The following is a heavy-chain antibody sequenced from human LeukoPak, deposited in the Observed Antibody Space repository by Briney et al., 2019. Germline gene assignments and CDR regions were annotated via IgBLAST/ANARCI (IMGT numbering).Heavy chain of an antibody. D-gene: IGHD3-3*01. V-gene: IGHV3-11*04. Sequence: PGGSLRLSCAASGFTFSDYYMSWIRQAPGKGLEWVSYISSSGSTIYYADSVKGRFTISRDNAKNSLYLQMNSLRAEDTAVYYCAGYDFWTPTPHGAFDIWGQGTMVTVSS. CDR2: ISSSGSTI. CDR1: GFTFSDYY. J-gene: IGHJ3*02. CDR3: AGYDFWTPTPHGAFDI.